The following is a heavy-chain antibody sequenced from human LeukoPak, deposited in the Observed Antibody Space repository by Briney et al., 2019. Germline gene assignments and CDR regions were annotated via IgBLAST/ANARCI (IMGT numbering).Heavy chain of an antibody. Sequence: PSETLSLTCAVSSTSVSSHHWAWIRQPAGKGLEWVGRVHFSGSTNYNPSLRSRVAISLDKSKNELSLTLNSVSAADTAVYYCARDESSLEYSGGYHYWGRGVLVTVSS. CDR3: ARDESSLEYSGGYHY. CDR2: VHFSGST. CDR1: STSVSSHH. J-gene: IGHJ4*02. V-gene: IGHV4-4*07. D-gene: IGHD3-22*01.